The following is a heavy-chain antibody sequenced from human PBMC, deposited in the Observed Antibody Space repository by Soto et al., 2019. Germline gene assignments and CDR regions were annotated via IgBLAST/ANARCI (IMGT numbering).Heavy chain of an antibody. Sequence: QVQLQESGPGLVKPSETLSLTCTVSGGSISSYYWSWIRQPPGKGLEWIGYIYYSGSTNYNPSLKSRVTRSVDTSKNQFSLKLSSVTAADTAVYYCARVLGSWYYFDYWGQGTLVTVSS. J-gene: IGHJ4*02. D-gene: IGHD6-13*01. V-gene: IGHV4-59*01. CDR1: GGSISSYY. CDR2: IYYSGST. CDR3: ARVLGSWYYFDY.